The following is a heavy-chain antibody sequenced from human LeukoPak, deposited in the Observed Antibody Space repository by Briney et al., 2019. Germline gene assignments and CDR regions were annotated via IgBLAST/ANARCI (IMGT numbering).Heavy chain of an antibody. Sequence: GGSLRLSCAASGFXFSSYAISWVRQAPGKGLEWVSPISGSGGSTYYADSVKGRFTISRDNSKNTLYLQMNSLRAEDTAVYYCAKWAAAGGDYYYYGMDVWGQGTTVTVSS. CDR3: AKWAAAGGDYYYYGMDV. J-gene: IGHJ6*02. CDR2: ISGSGGST. V-gene: IGHV3-23*01. CDR1: GFXFSSYA. D-gene: IGHD6-13*01.